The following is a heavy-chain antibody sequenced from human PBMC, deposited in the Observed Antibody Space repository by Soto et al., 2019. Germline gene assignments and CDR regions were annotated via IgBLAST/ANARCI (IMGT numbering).Heavy chain of an antibody. CDR3: ARGWGYFYGYFDY. D-gene: IGHD3-10*01. CDR2: ITSGGSTI. J-gene: IGHJ4*02. Sequence: EVQLVESGGGLVQPWGSLRLFCAASGFTFSSYNINWVRQAPGKGLEWGSYITSGGSTIYYADSVKGRFTISRDNAKNSLYLQMNSLRDEDTAVYYCARGWGYFYGYFDYWGQGTLVTVSS. V-gene: IGHV3-48*02. CDR1: GFTFSSYN.